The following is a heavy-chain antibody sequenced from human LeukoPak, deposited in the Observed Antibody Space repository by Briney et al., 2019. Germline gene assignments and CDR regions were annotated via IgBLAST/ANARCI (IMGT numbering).Heavy chain of an antibody. D-gene: IGHD2-15*01. CDR1: GFTFSSYA. CDR2: ISGSGGST. V-gene: IGHV3-23*01. CDR3: AKESCSGGSCYYMDV. J-gene: IGHJ6*03. Sequence: HPGGSLRLSCAASGFTFSSYAMSWVRQAPGKGLEWVSAISGSGGSTHYADSVKGRFTISRDNSKNTLYLQMNSLRAEDTAVYYCAKESCSGGSCYYMDVWGKGTTVTVSS.